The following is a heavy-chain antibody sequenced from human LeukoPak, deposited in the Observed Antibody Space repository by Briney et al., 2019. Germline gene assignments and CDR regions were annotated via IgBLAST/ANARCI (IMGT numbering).Heavy chain of an antibody. J-gene: IGHJ4*02. V-gene: IGHV1-46*01. Sequence: APVKVSCKASGYTFSSYYIHWVRQAPAQGLEWMGIINPSGGITTYAQKFEGRVTMTRDTSTSTVDMKLSRLRSEDTAVYYCARYSGSYHTYFDSWGQGTLVTVSS. CDR1: GYTFSSYY. CDR3: ARYSGSYHTYFDS. D-gene: IGHD1-26*01. CDR2: INPSGGIT.